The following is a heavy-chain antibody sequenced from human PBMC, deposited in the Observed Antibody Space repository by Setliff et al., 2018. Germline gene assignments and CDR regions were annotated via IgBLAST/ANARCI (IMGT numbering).Heavy chain of an antibody. V-gene: IGHV4-39*02. CDR3: ARGFLRYDSGTYYTY. CDR2: INHSGGT. D-gene: IGHD3-10*01. J-gene: IGHJ4*02. Sequence: SETLSLTCTVSGGSINSGVYYWGWIRQPPGKGLESIGDINHSGGTNYNPSLKSRVTVSIDTSKNHFSLKLSSVTAADTAVYYCARGFLRYDSGTYYTYWGQGTLVTVSS. CDR1: GGSINSGVYY.